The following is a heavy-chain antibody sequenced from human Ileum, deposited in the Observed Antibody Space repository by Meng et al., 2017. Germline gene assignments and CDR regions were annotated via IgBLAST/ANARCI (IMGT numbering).Heavy chain of an antibody. CDR2: INHNGNT. Sequence: QLQLQDSGPGLVKPSETLSLTCTVPGDPISTYTYYWGWIRQPPGKGLEWIGEINHNGNTNYKPSLKSRVTISVDTSKKQFSLRLTSVTAADTAVYYCASARYDNWGQGTLVTVSS. V-gene: IGHV4-39*07. J-gene: IGHJ4*02. CDR1: GDPISTYTYY. CDR3: ASARYDN.